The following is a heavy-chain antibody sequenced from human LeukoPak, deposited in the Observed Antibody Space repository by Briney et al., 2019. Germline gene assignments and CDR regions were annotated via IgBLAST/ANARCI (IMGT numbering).Heavy chain of an antibody. CDR2: ISYDGSNK. CDR1: GFTFRSYA. CDR3: ARDSDLVGAGDFDY. Sequence: GGSLRLSCAASGFTFRSYAMHWVRQAPGKGLEWVAVISYDGSNKYYADSVKGRFTISRDNSKNTLYLQMNSLRAEDTAVYYCARDSDLVGAGDFDYWGQGTLVTVSS. D-gene: IGHD1-26*01. V-gene: IGHV3-30*04. J-gene: IGHJ4*02.